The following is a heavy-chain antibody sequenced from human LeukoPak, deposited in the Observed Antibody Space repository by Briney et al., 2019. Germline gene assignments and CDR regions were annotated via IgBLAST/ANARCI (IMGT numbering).Heavy chain of an antibody. CDR1: GFTSSTYS. V-gene: IGHV3-21*01. J-gene: IGHJ4*02. CDR3: AKECSDSQGFDY. Sequence: GGSLRLSCAASGFTSSTYSMNWVRQAPGKGLEWVLSITSPVGRMYYADSLKGRITISRDNARSTLYLQMNSLRAEDTAVYYCAKECSDSQGFDYWGQGTLVTVSS. D-gene: IGHD2-15*01. CDR2: ITSPVGRM.